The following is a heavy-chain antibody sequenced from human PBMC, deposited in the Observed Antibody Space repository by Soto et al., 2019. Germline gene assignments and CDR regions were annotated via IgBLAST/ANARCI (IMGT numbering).Heavy chain of an antibody. CDR1: GFSLSTSGVG. V-gene: IGHV2-5*02. CDR2: TYWDDAK. D-gene: IGHD3-10*01. Sequence: QITLKESGPTLVKPTQTLTLTCTFSGFSLSTSGVGVGWIRHPPGKALVWLAVTYWDDAKTYSPSRKSRLTNTEDTSKNQVVLTMTNMEPVDTNIYYCAHKGSGSRAIDSCGEGTLGTVSS. CDR3: AHKGSGSRAIDS. J-gene: IGHJ4*02.